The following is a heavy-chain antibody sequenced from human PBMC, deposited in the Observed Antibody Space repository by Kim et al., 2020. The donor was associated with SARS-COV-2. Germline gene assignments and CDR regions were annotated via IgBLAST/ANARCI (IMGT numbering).Heavy chain of an antibody. J-gene: IGHJ4*02. Sequence: SETLSLTCTVSGGSISSYYWSWIRQPPGKGLEWIGYIYYSGSTNYNPSLKSRITISVDTSKNQFSLKLNSVTAADTALYYCARLSSGSRPHFDSWGQGTLVTVAS. CDR3: ARLSSGSRPHFDS. CDR2: IYYSGST. V-gene: IGHV4-59*12. D-gene: IGHD3-10*01. CDR1: GGSISSYY.